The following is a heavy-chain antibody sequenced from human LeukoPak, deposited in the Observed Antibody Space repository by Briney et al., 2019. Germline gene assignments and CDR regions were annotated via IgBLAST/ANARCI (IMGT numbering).Heavy chain of an antibody. D-gene: IGHD6-13*01. CDR3: ARHLGYGSSPYYFDY. V-gene: IGHV1-2*02. J-gene: IGHJ4*02. Sequence: GASVKVSCKASGYTFTSYYIHWVRQAPGQGLEWMGWINPNSGGTNYGQKFQGRVTMTRDTSISTAYMELRSLRSDDTAVYYCARHLGYGSSPYYFDYWGQGTLVTVSS. CDR1: GYTFTSYY. CDR2: INPNSGGT.